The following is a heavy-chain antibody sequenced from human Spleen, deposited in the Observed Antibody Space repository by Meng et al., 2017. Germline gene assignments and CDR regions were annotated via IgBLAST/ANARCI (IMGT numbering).Heavy chain of an antibody. Sequence: QAQLQQWGAGLVKPSEPLSFTCVVSGGSFSDYYWSWIRPPPGKGLEWIGEINHSGSTNYNPSLESRATISVDTSQNNLSLKLSSVTAADSAVYYCARGTTTMAHDFDYWGQGTLVTVSS. V-gene: IGHV4-34*01. J-gene: IGHJ4*02. D-gene: IGHD4-11*01. CDR3: ARGTTTMAHDFDY. CDR2: INHSGST. CDR1: GGSFSDYY.